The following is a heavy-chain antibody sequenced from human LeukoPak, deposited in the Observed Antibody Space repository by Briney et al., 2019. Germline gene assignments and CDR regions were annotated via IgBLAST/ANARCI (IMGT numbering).Heavy chain of an antibody. CDR1: GYSFTSNW. CDR3: ARREQGSSSWENWFDP. Sequence: GESLKISCKGSGYSFTSNWIGWVRQMPGKGLEWMGIIYPGDSDTRYSPSFQGQVTISADKSISTAYLQWSSLKASDTAMYYCARREQGSSSWENWFDPWGQGTLVTVSS. J-gene: IGHJ5*02. V-gene: IGHV5-51*01. CDR2: IYPGDSDT. D-gene: IGHD6-13*01.